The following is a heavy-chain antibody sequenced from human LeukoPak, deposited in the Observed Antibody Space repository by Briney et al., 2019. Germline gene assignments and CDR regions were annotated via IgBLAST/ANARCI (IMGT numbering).Heavy chain of an antibody. CDR3: TRPGGAAAGTTGSYYFDY. V-gene: IGHV3-73*01. J-gene: IGHJ4*02. CDR2: IRSKANHYAT. Sequence: GGSLRLSCAASGFTFSGSAMHWVRQASGKGLEWVGRIRSKANHYATAYAASVKGRFTVSRDDSKNTAYLQMNSLKTEDTAVYYCTRPGGAAAGTTGSYYFDYWGQGTLVTVSS. CDR1: GFTFSGSA. D-gene: IGHD6-13*01.